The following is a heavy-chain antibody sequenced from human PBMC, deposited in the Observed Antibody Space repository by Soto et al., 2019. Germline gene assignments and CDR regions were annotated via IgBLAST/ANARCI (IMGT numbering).Heavy chain of an antibody. CDR3: ARAGYGGNSGRLEYFQH. Sequence: SETLSLTCAGYGGSFSGYYWSWIRQPPGKGLEWIGEINHSGSTNYNPSLKSRVTISVDTSKNQFSLKLSSVTAADTAVYYCARAGYGGNSGRLEYFQHWGQGTLVTVSS. D-gene: IGHD4-17*01. V-gene: IGHV4-34*01. CDR2: INHSGST. CDR1: GGSFSGYY. J-gene: IGHJ1*01.